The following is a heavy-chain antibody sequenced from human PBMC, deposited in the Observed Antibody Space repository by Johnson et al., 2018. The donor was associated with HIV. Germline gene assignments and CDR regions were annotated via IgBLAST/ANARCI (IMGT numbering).Heavy chain of an antibody. D-gene: IGHD1-1*01. CDR2: IRFDGSNK. V-gene: IGHV3-30*02. CDR3: AKDRLDGTFTTDAFDI. CDR1: GFIFSSYG. J-gene: IGHJ3*02. Sequence: QVQLVESGGGVVQRGESLRLACAASGFIFSSYGMHWVRQAPGKGLEWVAFIRFDGSNKFYADSVKGRFTLSRDNSKNTLYLQMNSLKADDTAIYYCAKDRLDGTFTTDAFDIWGQGTMVTVSS.